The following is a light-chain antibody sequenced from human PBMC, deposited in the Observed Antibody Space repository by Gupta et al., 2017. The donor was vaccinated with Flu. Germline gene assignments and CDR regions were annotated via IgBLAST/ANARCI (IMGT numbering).Light chain of an antibody. Sequence: SRIGSATVDWYQQVPGMAPRLLIFANNQRPAGVPGRFSGSKSGTSASLAISGLQPEDEGDYYCATWIDALSGPVFGGGTKLVVL. CDR3: ATWIDALSGPV. V-gene: IGLV1-44*01. CDR1: SRIGSAT. CDR2: ANN. J-gene: IGLJ2*01.